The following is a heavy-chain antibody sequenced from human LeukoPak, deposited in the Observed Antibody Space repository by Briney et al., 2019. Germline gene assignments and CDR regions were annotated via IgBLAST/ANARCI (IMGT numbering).Heavy chain of an antibody. CDR2: IYPGDSDT. D-gene: IGHD3-9*01. V-gene: IGHV5-51*01. Sequence: GESLKISCKGSGYSFTSYWIGWVRQMPGKGLEWMGIIYPGDSDTRYSPSFQGQVTISADKSISTAYLQWSSLKASDTAMYYCARPPTYYDILTPVWGQGTLATDSS. J-gene: IGHJ4*02. CDR3: ARPPTYYDILTPV. CDR1: GYSFTSYW.